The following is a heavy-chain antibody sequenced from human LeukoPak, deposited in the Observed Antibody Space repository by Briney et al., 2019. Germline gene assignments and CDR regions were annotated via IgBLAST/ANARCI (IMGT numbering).Heavy chain of an antibody. J-gene: IGHJ4*02. V-gene: IGHV3-30*03. D-gene: IGHD5-12*01. CDR1: GFTFSSYG. CDR2: ISYDGSNK. Sequence: RSLRLSCAASGFTFSSYGMHWVRQAPGKGLEWVAVISYDGSNKYYADSVKGRFTISRDNSKNTLYLQMNSLRAEDTAVYYCARGPSGYHNTGGQGTLVTVSS. CDR3: ARGPSGYHNT.